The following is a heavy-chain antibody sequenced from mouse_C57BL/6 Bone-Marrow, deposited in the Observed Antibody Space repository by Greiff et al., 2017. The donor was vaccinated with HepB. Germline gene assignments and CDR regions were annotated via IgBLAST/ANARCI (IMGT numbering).Heavy chain of an antibody. V-gene: IGHV1-82*01. Sequence: QVQLQQSGPELVKPGASVKISCKASGYAFSSSWMNWVKQRPGKGLEWIGRIYPGDGDTNYNGKFKGKATLTADKSSSTAYMQLSSLTSEDSAVYFCARYYYGSSYWYFDVWGTGTTATVSS. D-gene: IGHD1-1*01. J-gene: IGHJ1*03. CDR2: IYPGDGDT. CDR3: ARYYYGSSYWYFDV. CDR1: GYAFSSSW.